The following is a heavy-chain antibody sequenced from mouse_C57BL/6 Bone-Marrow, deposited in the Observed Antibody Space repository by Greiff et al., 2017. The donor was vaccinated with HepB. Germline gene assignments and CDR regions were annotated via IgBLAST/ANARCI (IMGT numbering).Heavy chain of an antibody. J-gene: IGHJ3*01. CDR3: TQPFIYYDYDGFAY. V-gene: IGHV6-6*01. Sequence: EVKLQESGGGLVQPGGSMKLSCAASGFTFSDAWMDWVRQSPEKGLEWVAEIRNKANNHATYYAESVNGRFTISRDDSKSSVYLQMNSLRAEDTGIYYCTQPFIYYDYDGFAYWGQGTLVTVSA. D-gene: IGHD2-4*01. CDR1: GFTFSDAW. CDR2: IRNKANNHAT.